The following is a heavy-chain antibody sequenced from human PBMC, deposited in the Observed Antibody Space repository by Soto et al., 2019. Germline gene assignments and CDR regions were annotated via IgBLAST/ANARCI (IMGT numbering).Heavy chain of an antibody. CDR1: GFTFGSSA. Sequence: QMQLVQSGPEVKKPGTSVRVSCEASGFTFGSSAVHWARQARGQRLEWIGWIVVCNDNTFYAQRFEDRVKFTRDMSTSTAYMELNSLRSDDTAVYYCAADRRCTSANCYPSWGLDVWGQGTTVTVSS. V-gene: IGHV1-58*01. CDR2: IVVCNDNT. D-gene: IGHD2-2*01. CDR3: AADRRCTSANCYPSWGLDV. J-gene: IGHJ6*02.